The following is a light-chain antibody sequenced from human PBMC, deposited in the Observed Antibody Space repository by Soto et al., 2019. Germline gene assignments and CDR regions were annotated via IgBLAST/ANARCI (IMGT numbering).Light chain of an antibody. CDR1: QSVSNNY. Sequence: ESVLTQSPGTLSLSPGGRATLSCRASQSVSNNYLAWYXQKPGQAPRLLIYGASNRATGIPDRFSGSGSGTDFTLTISRLEPEDFAVYYCQQYGSSGTFGQGTKVDIK. V-gene: IGKV3-20*01. CDR2: GAS. CDR3: QQYGSSGT. J-gene: IGKJ1*01.